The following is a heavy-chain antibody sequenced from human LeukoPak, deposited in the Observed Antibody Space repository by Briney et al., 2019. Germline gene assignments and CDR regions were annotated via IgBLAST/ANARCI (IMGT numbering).Heavy chain of an antibody. CDR1: GYTFTTYY. CDR2: INPRGGST. V-gene: IGHV1-46*01. J-gene: IGHJ4*02. Sequence: ASVKVSCKASGYTFTTYYMHWVRRAPGQGLEWVGIINPRGGSTTYAQKFQGRVTMTRDTSTSTVYMELSSLKSDDTAVYYCARGGGPGNYPFDFWGQGTLVTVSS. CDR3: ARGGGPGNYPFDF. D-gene: IGHD1-7*01.